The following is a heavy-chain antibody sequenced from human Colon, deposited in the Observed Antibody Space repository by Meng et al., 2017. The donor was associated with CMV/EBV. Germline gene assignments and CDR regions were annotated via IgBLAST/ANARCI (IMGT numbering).Heavy chain of an antibody. CDR3: ATVSSGYYLYFQH. Sequence: QVPMVQSGAEVKEPGASVKVSCKASGSTFPGSYLPWVRQAARQGLEWMGWINPNSGGTNYAQKFQGRVTMTRDTSISTAYMELSRLRSDDTAVYYCATVSSGYYLYFQHWGQGTLVTVSS. CDR2: INPNSGGT. CDR1: GSTFPGSY. V-gene: IGHV1-2*02. D-gene: IGHD3-22*01. J-gene: IGHJ1*01.